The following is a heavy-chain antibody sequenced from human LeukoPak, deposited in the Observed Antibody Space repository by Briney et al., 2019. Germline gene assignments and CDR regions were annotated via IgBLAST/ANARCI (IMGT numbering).Heavy chain of an antibody. D-gene: IGHD6-13*01. V-gene: IGHV4-59*08. CDR3: ARHSGYSRQLVDY. CDR1: GGSFSGYY. J-gene: IGHJ4*02. CDR2: IYYSGST. Sequence: SETLSLTCAVYGGSFSGYYWSWIRQPPGKGLEWIGYIYYSGSTNYNPSLKSRVTISVDTSKNQFSLKLSSVTAADTAVYYCARHSGYSRQLVDYWGQGTLVTVSS.